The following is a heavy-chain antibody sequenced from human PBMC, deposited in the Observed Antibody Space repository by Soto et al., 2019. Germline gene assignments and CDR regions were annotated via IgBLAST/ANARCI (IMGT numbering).Heavy chain of an antibody. Sequence: PGESLKISCKGSGYSFTSNWITWVRQMPGEGLEWMGRIDPSDSYINYSPSFQGHVTFSVDKSISTAYVQWSSLKASDTAMYYCASVGSNSYYYYGMDVWGQGTTVTVSS. J-gene: IGHJ6*02. CDR3: ASVGSNSYYYYGMDV. CDR2: IDPSDSYI. V-gene: IGHV5-10-1*01. CDR1: GYSFTSNW. D-gene: IGHD4-4*01.